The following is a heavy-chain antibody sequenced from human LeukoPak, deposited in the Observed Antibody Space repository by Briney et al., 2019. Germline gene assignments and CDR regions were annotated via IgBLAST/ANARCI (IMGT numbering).Heavy chain of an antibody. V-gene: IGHV1-2*02. D-gene: IGHD2-15*01. J-gene: IGHJ6*02. CDR1: GYTFTCYY. CDR2: INPNSGGT. CDR3: ARIFQKYCSGGSCYGLPYYYGMDV. Sequence: ASVKVSCKASGYTFTCYYMHWVRQAPGQGLEWMGWINPNSGGTNYAQKFQGRVTMTRDTSISTAYMELSRLRSDDTAVYYCARIFQKYCSGGSCYGLPYYYGMDVWGQGTTVTVSS.